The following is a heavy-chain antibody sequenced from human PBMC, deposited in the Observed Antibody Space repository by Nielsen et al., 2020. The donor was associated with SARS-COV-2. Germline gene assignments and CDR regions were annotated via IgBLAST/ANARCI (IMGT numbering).Heavy chain of an antibody. D-gene: IGHD3-22*01. J-gene: IGHJ4*02. Sequence: GESLKISCAASGFTFTSYGMHWVRQAPGKGLEWVAVISYDGINKYYADSVKGRFTISRDNSRNTLYLQMNSLRAEDTAIYYCAGDGGGGYDIREGLDYWGQGTQVTVSS. V-gene: IGHV3-30*03. CDR2: ISYDGINK. CDR3: AGDGGGGYDIREGLDY. CDR1: GFTFTSYG.